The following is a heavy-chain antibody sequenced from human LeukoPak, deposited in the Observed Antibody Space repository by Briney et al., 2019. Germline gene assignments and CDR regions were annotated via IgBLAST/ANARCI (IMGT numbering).Heavy chain of an antibody. Sequence: SETLSLTCTVSGGSISSYYWSWIRQPPGKGLEWIGYIYYSGSTYYNPSLKSRVATFVDTSKNQFSLRLSSVTAADTAVYYCARWTGDTLEYYFDSWGQGTLVTVSS. CDR3: ARWTGDTLEYYFDS. J-gene: IGHJ4*02. V-gene: IGHV4-59*08. CDR2: IYYSGST. CDR1: GGSISSYY. D-gene: IGHD3-3*01.